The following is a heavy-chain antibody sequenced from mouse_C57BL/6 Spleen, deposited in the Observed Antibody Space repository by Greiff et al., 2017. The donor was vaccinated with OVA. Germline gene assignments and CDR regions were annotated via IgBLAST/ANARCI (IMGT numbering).Heavy chain of an antibody. V-gene: IGHV1-50*01. CDR1: GYTFTSYW. CDR2: IDPSGGST. CDR3: ARGDGSSYHYAMDY. J-gene: IGHJ4*01. Sequence: QVQLQQPGAELVKPGASVTLSCKASGYTFTSYWMQWVKQRPGQGLEWIGEIDPSGGSTNYNHKFKGKATLTVDTSSSTAYMQLSILTSDDSAVDYWARGDGSSYHYAMDYWGQGTSVTVSS. D-gene: IGHD1-1*01.